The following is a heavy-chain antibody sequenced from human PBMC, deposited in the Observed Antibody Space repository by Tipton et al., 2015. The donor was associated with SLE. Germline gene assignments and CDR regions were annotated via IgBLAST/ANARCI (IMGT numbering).Heavy chain of an antibody. V-gene: IGHV4-4*07. CDR3: ARWYYGDYEYYFDS. D-gene: IGHD4-17*01. CDR1: GGSISSYY. J-gene: IGHJ4*02. Sequence: TLSLTCTVSGGSISSYYWSWIRQPAGKGLEWIGHIYSNGSTNYNPSLKSRVAMSVDTSKNQFSLQLRSVTAADTALYYCARWYYGDYEYYFDSWGQGALVTVSS. CDR2: IYSNGST.